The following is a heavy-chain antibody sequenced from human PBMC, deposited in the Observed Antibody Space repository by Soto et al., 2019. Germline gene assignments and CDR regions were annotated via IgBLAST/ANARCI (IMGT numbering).Heavy chain of an antibody. J-gene: IGHJ6*02. CDR3: TKNYYDSSGAWSGATYYYDGMDV. Sequence: QVQLVQSGAEVKKPGASVKVSCKASGYTFTSYYMHWVRQAPGQGLEWMGIINPSGGSTSYAQKFEGRVTMTRDTSTSTVYMELSSRRSEDTAVYYCTKNYYDSSGAWSGATYYYDGMDVWGQGTTVTVSS. CDR1: GYTFTSYY. V-gene: IGHV1-46*01. D-gene: IGHD3-22*01. CDR2: INPSGGST.